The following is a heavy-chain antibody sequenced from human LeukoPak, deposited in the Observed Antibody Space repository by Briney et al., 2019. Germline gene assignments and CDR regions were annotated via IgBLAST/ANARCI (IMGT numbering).Heavy chain of an antibody. D-gene: IGHD3-9*01. CDR1: GGSVSSGSYY. CDR2: IYYSGST. Sequence: PETLSLTCTVSGGSVSSGSYYWSWIRQPPGKGLEWIGYIYYSGSTNYNPSLKSRVTISVDTSKNQFSLKLSSVTAADTAVYYCAREQTSYYDILTGYRYFDYWGQGTLVTVSS. J-gene: IGHJ4*02. CDR3: AREQTSYYDILTGYRYFDY. V-gene: IGHV4-61*01.